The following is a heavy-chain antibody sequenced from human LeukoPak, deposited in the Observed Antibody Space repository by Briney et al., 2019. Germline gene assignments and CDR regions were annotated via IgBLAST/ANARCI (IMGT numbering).Heavy chain of an antibody. V-gene: IGHV4-34*01. CDR2: INHSGST. CDR3: ARAPPRIAARPISNWFDP. J-gene: IGHJ5*02. D-gene: IGHD6-6*01. Sequence: SETLSLTCAVYGGSFSGYYWSWIRQPPGKGLEWLGEINHSGSTNYNPSLKSRVTISVDTSKNQFSLKLSSVTAADTAVYYCARAPPRIAARPISNWFDPWGQGTLVTVSS. CDR1: GGSFSGYY.